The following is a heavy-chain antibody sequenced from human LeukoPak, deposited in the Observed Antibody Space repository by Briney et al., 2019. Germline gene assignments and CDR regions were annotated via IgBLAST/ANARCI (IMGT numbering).Heavy chain of an antibody. CDR1: GFTFSSYE. V-gene: IGHV3-48*03. D-gene: IGHD4-23*01. Sequence: EGSLRLSCAASGFTFSSYEMNWVRQAPGKGLEWVSYISSSGSTIYYADSVKGRFTISRDNAKNSLYLQMNSLRAEDTAVYYCAKGMGGNEFDYWGQGTLVTVSS. CDR2: ISSSGSTI. CDR3: AKGMGGNEFDY. J-gene: IGHJ4*02.